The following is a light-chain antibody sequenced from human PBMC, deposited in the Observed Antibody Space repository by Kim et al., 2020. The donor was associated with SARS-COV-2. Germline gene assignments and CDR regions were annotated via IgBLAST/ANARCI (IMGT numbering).Light chain of an antibody. CDR1: QTVTSNC. Sequence: LSLSPGERATLSCRASQTVTSNCSACYQQQPGQAPRLLAYGATSRAAGITDRFSGSGSGTDFNSIDSRLEPEDVAVYYSKQYGRTFGQGTKVDIK. CDR3: KQYGRT. CDR2: GAT. J-gene: IGKJ1*01. V-gene: IGKV3-20*01.